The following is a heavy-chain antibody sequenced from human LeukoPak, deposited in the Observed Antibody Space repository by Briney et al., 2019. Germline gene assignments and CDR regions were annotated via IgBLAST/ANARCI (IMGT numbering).Heavy chain of an antibody. D-gene: IGHD3-22*01. V-gene: IGHV4-39*01. Sequence: SETLSLTCTVSGGSISSSSYYWGWIRQPPGKGLEWLGSIYYSGSTYYNPSLKSRVTISVDTSKNQFSLKLSSVTAADTAVYYCARHGPDGGSGYFPSWGQGTLVTVSS. J-gene: IGHJ4*02. CDR1: GGSISSSSYY. CDR2: IYYSGST. CDR3: ARHGPDGGSGYFPS.